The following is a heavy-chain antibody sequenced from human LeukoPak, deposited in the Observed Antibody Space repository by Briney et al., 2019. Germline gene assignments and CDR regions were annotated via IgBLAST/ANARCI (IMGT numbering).Heavy chain of an antibody. J-gene: IGHJ4*02. Sequence: SDTLSLTCSVSGGSISSYYWSWIRQPPGKGLEWIGYIYTSGSTNYNPSLKSRVTISVDTSKNQFSLNVSSVTAADAALYYCATHGEWENQLQFDYWGQGTLATVSS. D-gene: IGHD2-2*01. CDR2: IYTSGST. CDR3: ATHGEWENQLQFDY. V-gene: IGHV4-4*09. CDR1: GGSISSYY.